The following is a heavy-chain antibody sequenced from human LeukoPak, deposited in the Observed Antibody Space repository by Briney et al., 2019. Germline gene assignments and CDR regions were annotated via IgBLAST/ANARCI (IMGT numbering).Heavy chain of an antibody. V-gene: IGHV1-18*01. CDR1: GYTFTSYG. J-gene: IGHJ3*02. Sequence: GASVKVSCKASGYTFTSYGISWVRQAPGQGLEWMGWISAYNGNTNYAQKLQGRVTMTTDTSTSTAYMELRSLRSDDTAVYYCARNTLSDKGLNAFDIWGQGTMVTVSS. CDR3: ARNTLSDKGLNAFDI. CDR2: ISAYNGNT. D-gene: IGHD2/OR15-2a*01.